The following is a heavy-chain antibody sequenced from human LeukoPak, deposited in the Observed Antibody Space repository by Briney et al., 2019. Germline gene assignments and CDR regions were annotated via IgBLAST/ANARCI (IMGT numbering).Heavy chain of an antibody. Sequence: GGSLRLSCATSGFIFDDHGMSWVRQVPGKGLEWVAFIRYDGSNKYYADSVKGRFTISRDNSKNTLYLQMNSLRAEDTAVYYCAKAAYYDILTGYYKGDLDYWGQGALVTVSS. D-gene: IGHD3-9*01. V-gene: IGHV3-30*02. J-gene: IGHJ4*02. CDR2: IRYDGSNK. CDR3: AKAAYYDILTGYYKGDLDY. CDR1: GFIFDDHG.